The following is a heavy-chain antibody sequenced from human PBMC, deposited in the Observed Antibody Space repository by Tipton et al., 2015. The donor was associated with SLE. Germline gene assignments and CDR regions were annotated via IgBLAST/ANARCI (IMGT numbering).Heavy chain of an antibody. CDR2: IYTNRDF. CDR3: ARDPEEMALNAFDI. V-gene: IGHV4-4*07. J-gene: IGHJ3*02. CDR1: GDSISDSY. D-gene: IGHD5-24*01. Sequence: TLSLTCTVSGDSISDSYWNWVRQPAGKGLEWIGRIYTNRDFNYNPSLKSRVTFSRNTSKNQLSLKLTSVTAADTAVYYCARDPEEMALNAFDIWGQGTLVTVSS.